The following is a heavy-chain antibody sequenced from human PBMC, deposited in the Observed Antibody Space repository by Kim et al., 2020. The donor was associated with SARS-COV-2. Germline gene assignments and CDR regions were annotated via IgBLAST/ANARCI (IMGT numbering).Heavy chain of an antibody. V-gene: IGHV4-34*01. CDR1: GGSFSGYY. J-gene: IGHJ6*02. D-gene: IGHD2-2*01. CDR2: INHSGST. CDR3: AREGWDIVVVPAAMRYYYYGMDV. Sequence: SETLSLTCAVYGGSFSGYYWSWIRQPPGKGLEWIGEINHSGSTNYNPSLKSRVTISVDTSKNQFSLKLSSVTAADTAVYYCAREGWDIVVVPAAMRYYYYGMDVWGQGTTVTVSS.